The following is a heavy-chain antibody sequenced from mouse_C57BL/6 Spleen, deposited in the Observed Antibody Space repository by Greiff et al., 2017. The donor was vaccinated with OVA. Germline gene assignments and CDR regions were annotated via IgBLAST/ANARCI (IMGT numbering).Heavy chain of an antibody. CDR2: INPNNGGT. CDR3: ARREVPDY. V-gene: IGHV1-26*01. CDR1: GYTFTDYY. Sequence: EVQLQQSGPELVKPGASVQISCKASGYTFTDYYMNWVKQSHGKSLEWIGDINPNNGGTSYNQKFKGKATLTVDKSSSTAYMELRSLTSEDSAVYYCARREVPDYWGQGTTLTVSS. J-gene: IGHJ2*01.